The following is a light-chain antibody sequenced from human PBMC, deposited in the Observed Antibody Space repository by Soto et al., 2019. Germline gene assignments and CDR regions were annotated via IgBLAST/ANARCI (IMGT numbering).Light chain of an antibody. Sequence: EIVLTQSPATLSLPPGARATISCRPSPSVSFDLAWYQQNPGQAPRLLIYDASNSATGFASRFCGGGSVTDFTLTISRPRPEDVVVYYCQHRSQWPWTFGQGTKVEIK. V-gene: IGKV3-11*01. CDR2: DAS. J-gene: IGKJ1*01. CDR1: PSVSFD. CDR3: QHRSQWPWT.